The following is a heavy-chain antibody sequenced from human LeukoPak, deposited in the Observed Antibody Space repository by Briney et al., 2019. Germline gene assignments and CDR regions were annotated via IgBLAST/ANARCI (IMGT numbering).Heavy chain of an antibody. CDR3: ARSPLGYCSSTSCSPDLDY. Sequence: GGSLGLSCAASGFTFSSYGMHWVRQAPGKGLEWVAVISYDGSNKYYADSVKGRFTISRDNSKNTLYLQMNSLRAEDTAVYYCARSPLGYCSSTSCSPDLDYWGQGTLVTVSS. CDR1: GFTFSSYG. D-gene: IGHD2-2*01. V-gene: IGHV3-30*03. CDR2: ISYDGSNK. J-gene: IGHJ4*02.